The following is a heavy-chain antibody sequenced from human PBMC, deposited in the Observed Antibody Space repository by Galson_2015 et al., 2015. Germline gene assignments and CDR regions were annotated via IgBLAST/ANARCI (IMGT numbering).Heavy chain of an antibody. CDR2: ISWDGATI. CDR1: GFSFDDYA. CDR3: AKANTAMIWREAFDY. Sequence: SLRLSCAASGFSFDDYAMHWVRQTPGKGLEWVSGISWDGATIGYGVSLKGRFTISRDNAKNTLFLQMNSLRLEDTALYYCAKANTAMIWREAFDYWGQGILVTVSS. V-gene: IGHV3-9*01. D-gene: IGHD5-18*01. J-gene: IGHJ4*02.